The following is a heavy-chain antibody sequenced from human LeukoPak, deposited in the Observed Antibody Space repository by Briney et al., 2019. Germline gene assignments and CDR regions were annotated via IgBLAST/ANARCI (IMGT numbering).Heavy chain of an antibody. CDR3: ARGPSIAARPRFDY. D-gene: IGHD6-6*01. Sequence: PSVSLSPTCTIDVEGMSVYLGSRSLNPPGKGLEWIGEINHSGSTNYNPSLKSRVTISVDTSKNQFSLKLSSVTAADTAVYYCARGPSIAARPRFDYWGQGTLVTVSS. V-gene: IGHV4-34*01. CDR1: VEGMSVYL. CDR2: INHSGST. J-gene: IGHJ4*02.